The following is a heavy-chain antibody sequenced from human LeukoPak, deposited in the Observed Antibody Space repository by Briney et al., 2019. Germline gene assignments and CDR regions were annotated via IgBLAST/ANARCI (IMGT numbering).Heavy chain of an antibody. V-gene: IGHV3-74*01. CDR1: GFTFGNYA. Sequence: GGSLRLSCAASGFTFGNYAMSWVRQAPGKGLVWVSRIKSDGSSTSYADSVKGRFTISRDNAKNTLYLQMNSLRAEDTAVYYCARSDWFDPWGQGTLVTVSS. CDR2: IKSDGSST. CDR3: ARSDWFDP. J-gene: IGHJ5*02.